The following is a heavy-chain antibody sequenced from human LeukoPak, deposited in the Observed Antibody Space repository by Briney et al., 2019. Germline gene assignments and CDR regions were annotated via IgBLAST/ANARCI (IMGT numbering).Heavy chain of an antibody. CDR2: IIPILGIA. CDR1: GGTFSSYA. CDR3: ARVASVAGTRNWFDP. V-gene: IGHV1-69*04. J-gene: IGHJ5*02. Sequence: GASVKVSCKASGGTFSSYAISWVRQAPGQGLEWMGRIIPILGIANYAQKFQGRVTITADKSTSTAYMELSSLRSEDTAVYYCARVASVAGTRNWFDPWGQGTLVTVSS. D-gene: IGHD6-19*01.